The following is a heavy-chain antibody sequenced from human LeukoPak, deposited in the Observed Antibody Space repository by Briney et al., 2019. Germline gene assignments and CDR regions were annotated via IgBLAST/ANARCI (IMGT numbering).Heavy chain of an antibody. CDR1: DDSITMYY. J-gene: IGHJ4*01. CDR2: IYYSGST. D-gene: IGHD6-25*01. V-gene: IGHV4-59*04. Sequence: SETLSLTCSVSDDSITMYYWTWIRQPPGKGLEWIGSIYYSGSTYYNPSLKSRVTISVDTSKNQFSLKMSSVTAADTAVYYCAKSGGYGLIDYWGQGTLVTVSS. CDR3: AKSGGYGLIDY.